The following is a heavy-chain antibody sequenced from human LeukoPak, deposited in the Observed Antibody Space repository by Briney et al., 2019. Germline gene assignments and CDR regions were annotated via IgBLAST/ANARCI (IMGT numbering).Heavy chain of an antibody. CDR3: ARSSSGWYDAFDI. CDR1: GYTFTGYY. J-gene: IGHJ3*02. CDR2: INPNSGGT. V-gene: IGHV1-2*06. D-gene: IGHD6-19*01. Sequence: GASVKVSCKASGYTFTGYYMHWVRQAPGQGLEWMGRINPNSGGTNYAQKFQGRVTMTRDTSISTAYMELSRLRSDDTAVYYCARSSSGWYDAFDIWGQGTMVTVSS.